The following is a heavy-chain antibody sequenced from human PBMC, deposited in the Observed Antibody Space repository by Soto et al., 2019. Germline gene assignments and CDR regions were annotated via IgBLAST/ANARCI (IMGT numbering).Heavy chain of an antibody. CDR3: ARSPRSSPYFDY. Sequence: PGESLKISCHCSGYTFSSFWIGWVRQLPGKGLEWMGIIYPGDHETRYSPSFHGKVTILADKSINTAYLQWNSLEASDTAFYFCARSPRSSPYFDYWGQGALVTVSS. CDR2: IYPGDHET. J-gene: IGHJ4*02. D-gene: IGHD6-13*01. V-gene: IGHV5-51*01. CDR1: GYTFSSFW.